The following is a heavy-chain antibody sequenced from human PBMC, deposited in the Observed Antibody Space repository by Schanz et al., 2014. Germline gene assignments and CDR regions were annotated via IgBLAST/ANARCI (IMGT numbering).Heavy chain of an antibody. CDR2: IYHSGST. D-gene: IGHD3-3*01. V-gene: IGHV4-30-2*01. CDR1: GGSISSGGSS. Sequence: QLQLQESGSGLVKPSQTLSLTCGVSGGSISSGGSSWNWIRLPPGKGLEWIGYIYHSGSTYYNPSLKSRVTVSVDKPKTQFSLKLNSVTAADTAVYYCATVSYDFWSGKDYYSFHMDVWGKGTTVTVSS. CDR3: ATVSYDFWSGKDYYSFHMDV. J-gene: IGHJ6*03.